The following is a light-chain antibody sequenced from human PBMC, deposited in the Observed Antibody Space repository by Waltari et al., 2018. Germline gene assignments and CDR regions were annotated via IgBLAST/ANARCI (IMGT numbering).Light chain of an antibody. CDR2: AAS. V-gene: IGKV1-9*01. Sequence: DIQLTQSPSFLSASVGDRATITCRASQGISSYLAWYQQKPGKAPKLLIYAASTLQSGVPSRFSGSGSGTEFTLTISSLQPEDFATYYCQQLNSYPNTFGQGTKLEIK. CDR3: QQLNSYPNT. CDR1: QGISSY. J-gene: IGKJ2*01.